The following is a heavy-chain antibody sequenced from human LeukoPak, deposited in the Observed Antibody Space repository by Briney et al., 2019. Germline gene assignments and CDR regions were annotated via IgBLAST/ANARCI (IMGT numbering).Heavy chain of an antibody. Sequence: GGSLRLSCAASGFTFDDHAMHWVRQAPGKGLEWVSGISWNSGSIGYADSVEGRFTISRDNAKNSLYLQMNSLRAEDTALYYCAKVIYSSGWHRFDYWGQGTLVTVSS. CDR2: ISWNSGSI. CDR1: GFTFDDHA. J-gene: IGHJ4*02. D-gene: IGHD6-19*01. CDR3: AKVIYSSGWHRFDY. V-gene: IGHV3-9*01.